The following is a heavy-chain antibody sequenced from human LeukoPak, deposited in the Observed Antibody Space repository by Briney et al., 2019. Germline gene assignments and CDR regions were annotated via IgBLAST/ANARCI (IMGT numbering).Heavy chain of an antibody. CDR1: GFSFGSSA. CDR3: AKEISGSHFDAFDI. V-gene: IGHV3-23*01. D-gene: IGHD1-26*01. Sequence: GGSLRLSCAGSGFSFGSSAMNWVRQAPGKGLEWVSTISSGGGVTFYSDSVKGRFTISRDNSNNTLYLQMNSLRAEDTAVYYCAKEISGSHFDAFDIWGQGTMVTVSS. J-gene: IGHJ3*02. CDR2: ISSGGGVT.